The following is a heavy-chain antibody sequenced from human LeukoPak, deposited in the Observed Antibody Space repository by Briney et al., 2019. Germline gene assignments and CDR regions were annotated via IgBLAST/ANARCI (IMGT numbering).Heavy chain of an antibody. CDR2: INQDGSER. V-gene: IGHV3-7*01. CDR3: ARSVDLTLDY. Sequence: PGGSLRLSCAASGFIFNKFWMSWVRQAPGKGLEWVANINQDGSERYYVDSVKGRITISRDNAKNSLYLQMNSLRAEDTAVYYCARSVDLTLDYWGQGTLVTVSS. J-gene: IGHJ4*02. CDR1: GFIFNKFW. D-gene: IGHD5-12*01.